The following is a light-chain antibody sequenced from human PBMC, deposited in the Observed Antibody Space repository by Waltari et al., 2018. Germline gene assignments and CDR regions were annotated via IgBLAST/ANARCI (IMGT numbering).Light chain of an antibody. V-gene: IGLV1-47*01. CDR3: AAWDDSLTGRV. CDR1: SSNIGSNY. J-gene: IGLJ3*02. CDR2: TDN. Sequence: QSVLTQPSSASGTPGQRVTISCSGSSSNIGSNYVYWYQQLPGTAPKLLIHTDNQRPSGVPDRFSASKSGASASLAISGLRSDDEADYYCAAWDDSLTGRVFG.